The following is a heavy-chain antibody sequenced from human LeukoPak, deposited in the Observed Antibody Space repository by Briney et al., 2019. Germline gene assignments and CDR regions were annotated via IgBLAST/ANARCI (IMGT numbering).Heavy chain of an antibody. D-gene: IGHD6-6*01. V-gene: IGHV3-30-3*01. CDR3: ARSDEYSSSLYDY. Sequence: PGGSLRLSCAASGFTFSSYAMHWVRQAPGKGLEWVAVISYDGSNKYYADSVKGRFTISRDNSKNTLYLQMNSLRAEDTAVYYCARSDEYSSSLYDYWGQGTLVTVSS. CDR2: ISYDGSNK. J-gene: IGHJ4*02. CDR1: GFTFSSYA.